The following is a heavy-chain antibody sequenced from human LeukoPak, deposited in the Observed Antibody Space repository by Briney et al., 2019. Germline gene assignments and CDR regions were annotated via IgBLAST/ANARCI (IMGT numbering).Heavy chain of an antibody. CDR1: GFTFSNAW. D-gene: IGHD3-16*01. CDR3: TTGGDDAFDI. V-gene: IGHV3-15*07. J-gene: IGHJ3*02. Sequence: GGSLRLSCAASGFTFSNAWMNWVRQAPGKGLEWVGRIKSRTGGGTTDYAAPVKGRFTISRDASKNTLYLQMNSLKTEDTAVYYCTTGGDDAFDIWGQGTMVTVSS. CDR2: IKSRTGGGTT.